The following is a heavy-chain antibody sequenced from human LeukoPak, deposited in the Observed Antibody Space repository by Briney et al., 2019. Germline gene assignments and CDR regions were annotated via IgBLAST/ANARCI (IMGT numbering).Heavy chain of an antibody. J-gene: IGHJ4*02. CDR2: IQKAGSEK. CDR1: GFTFGNYW. V-gene: IGHV3-7*01. Sequence: TGGSLRLSCAASGFTFGNYWMNWVRQAPGKGLQGVANIQKAGSEKYYVDSVKGRFTISRDNAKNSLYLQMNSLRAEDTAVYYCARGRKDCSAGNCYSDYWGQGTLVTVSS. D-gene: IGHD2-15*01. CDR3: ARGRKDCSAGNCYSDY.